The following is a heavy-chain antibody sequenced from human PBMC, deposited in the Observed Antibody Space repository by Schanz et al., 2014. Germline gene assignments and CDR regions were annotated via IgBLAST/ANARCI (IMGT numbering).Heavy chain of an antibody. CDR2: IGNGGVTI. V-gene: IGHV3-11*01. J-gene: IGHJ4*02. CDR3: ARIGGSVFDY. D-gene: IGHD3-10*01. CDR1: GFPFSDYF. Sequence: QVQLVDSGGGLVKPGGSLRLSCTASGFPFSDYFMAWIRQPPGRGLEWVSCIGNGGVTIYYADSVKGRFTISRDNSKNSLYLQMNSLRAEDTAVYYCARIGGSVFDYWAQGTLXTVSS.